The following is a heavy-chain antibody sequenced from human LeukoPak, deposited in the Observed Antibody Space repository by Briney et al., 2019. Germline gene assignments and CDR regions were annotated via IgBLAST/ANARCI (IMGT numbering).Heavy chain of an antibody. Sequence: SETLSLTCTVSGGSVSSGSYYWGWIRQPPGKGLEWIGYIYYSGSTNYNPSLKSRVTISVDTSKNQLSLKLSSVTAADTAVYYCARDVSGYWFDPWGQGTLVTFSS. J-gene: IGHJ5*02. CDR3: ARDVSGYWFDP. CDR1: GGSVSSGSYY. V-gene: IGHV4-61*01. CDR2: IYYSGST. D-gene: IGHD3-3*01.